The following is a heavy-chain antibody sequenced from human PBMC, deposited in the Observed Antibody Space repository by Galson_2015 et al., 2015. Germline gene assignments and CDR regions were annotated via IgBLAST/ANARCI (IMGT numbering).Heavy chain of an antibody. D-gene: IGHD2-21*02. CDR3: AKDRRAVVMSAIDY. Sequence: SLILSCAASGFTFSSSAMNWVRQAPGKGLEWVSALSHTGSSIYYADSVKGRFTISRDNSKDTLYLHLNSLRADDTAVYYCAKDRRAVVMSAIDYWGQGTQVTVSS. V-gene: IGHV3-23*01. CDR1: GFTFSSSA. J-gene: IGHJ4*02. CDR2: LSHTGSSI.